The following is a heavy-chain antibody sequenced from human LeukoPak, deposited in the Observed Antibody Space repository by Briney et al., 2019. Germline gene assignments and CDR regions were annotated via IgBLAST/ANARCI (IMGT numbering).Heavy chain of an antibody. Sequence: QPGGSLRLSCAASGFTFSSYAMSWVRQAPGKGLEWVSAISGSAGSTYYADSVKGRFTISRGNSKNTLYLQMNSLRAGDTAVYYCAKDRYVGIVGATYYFDYWGQGTLVTVSS. D-gene: IGHD1-26*01. CDR2: ISGSAGST. CDR3: AKDRYVGIVGATYYFDY. V-gene: IGHV3-23*01. J-gene: IGHJ4*02. CDR1: GFTFSSYA.